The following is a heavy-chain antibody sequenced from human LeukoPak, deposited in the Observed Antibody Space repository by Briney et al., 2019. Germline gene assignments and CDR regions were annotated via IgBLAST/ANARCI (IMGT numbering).Heavy chain of an antibody. Sequence: EASVKVSCKASRGTFRSYAISWVRQAPRQGLEWMGGIIPIFGTANNAQRFQGRVTITADESTSTAYMELSNLRSEDTAVYYCARSDQLLSWYYFDYWGQGTLVTVSS. V-gene: IGHV1-69*13. CDR3: ARSDQLLSWYYFDY. CDR2: IIPIFGTA. D-gene: IGHD2-2*01. CDR1: RGTFRSYA. J-gene: IGHJ4*02.